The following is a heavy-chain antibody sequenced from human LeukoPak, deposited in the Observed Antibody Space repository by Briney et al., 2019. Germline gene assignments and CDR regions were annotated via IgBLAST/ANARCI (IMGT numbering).Heavy chain of an antibody. CDR1: GGSISSYY. V-gene: IGHV4-59*01. J-gene: IGHJ5*02. Sequence: PSETLSLTCTVSGGSISSYYWSWIRQPPGKGLEWIGYIYYSGSTNYNPSLKSRVTISVDTSKNQFSLKLSSVNAADTAVYYCARGPPGGQFDPWGQGTLVTVSS. CDR3: ARGPPGGQFDP. D-gene: IGHD3-10*01. CDR2: IYYSGST.